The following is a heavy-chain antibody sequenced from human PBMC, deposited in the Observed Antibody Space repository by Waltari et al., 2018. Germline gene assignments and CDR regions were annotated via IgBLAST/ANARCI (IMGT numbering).Heavy chain of an antibody. D-gene: IGHD2-15*01. Sequence: QVQLVESGGGVVQPGRSLRLSCAAAGFTFSSYGMHWVRQVAGKGLEVLSVIWYDGSNKYYADSVKGRFTISRDNSKNTLYLQMNSLRAEDTAVYYCARDRLLYGFDYWGQGTLVTVSS. J-gene: IGHJ4*02. CDR3: ARDRLLYGFDY. CDR2: IWYDGSNK. CDR1: GFTFSSYG. V-gene: IGHV3-33*01.